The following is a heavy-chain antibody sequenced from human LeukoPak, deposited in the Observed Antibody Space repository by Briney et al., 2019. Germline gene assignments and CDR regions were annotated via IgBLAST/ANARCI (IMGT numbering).Heavy chain of an antibody. V-gene: IGHV4-4*09. CDR2: IYTSGSTNYNP. D-gene: IGHD3-16*01. J-gene: IGHJ4*02. CDR3: ARGYDWDRFDY. Sequence: SETLSLTCAVYGGSFSGYYWSWIRQPPGKGLEWIGYIYTSGSTNYNPNYNPSLRSRVTISVDTSKNQFSLKLSSVTAADTAVYYCARGYDWDRFDYWGQGTLVTVSS. CDR1: GGSFSGYY.